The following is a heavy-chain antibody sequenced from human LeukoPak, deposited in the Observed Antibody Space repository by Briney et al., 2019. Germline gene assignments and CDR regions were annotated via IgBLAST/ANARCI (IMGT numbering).Heavy chain of an antibody. J-gene: IGHJ4*02. V-gene: IGHV3-33*01. CDR2: VWYDGSNE. Sequence: GGSLRLPCAASGFTFSRYAMHWVRQAPGKGMEGVAIVWYDGSNENYVDSVKGRFTISRDNAKNTLYLQMNSLGAGDTAVYFCARVDTAMGSLDYWGQGVLVTVSS. D-gene: IGHD5-18*01. CDR1: GFTFSRYA. CDR3: ARVDTAMGSLDY.